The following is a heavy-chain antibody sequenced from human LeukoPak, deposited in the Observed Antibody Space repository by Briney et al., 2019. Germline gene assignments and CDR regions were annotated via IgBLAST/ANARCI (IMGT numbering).Heavy chain of an antibody. Sequence: SVKVSCKASGGTFSSYAISWVRQAPGQGLEWMGGIIPIFGTANYAQKFQGRVTITADESTSTAYMELSSLRSEDTAVYYCARSWDYYDSSGYHDYWGQGTLVTVSS. D-gene: IGHD3-22*01. CDR1: GGTFSSYA. J-gene: IGHJ4*02. V-gene: IGHV1-69*01. CDR3: ARSWDYYDSSGYHDY. CDR2: IIPIFGTA.